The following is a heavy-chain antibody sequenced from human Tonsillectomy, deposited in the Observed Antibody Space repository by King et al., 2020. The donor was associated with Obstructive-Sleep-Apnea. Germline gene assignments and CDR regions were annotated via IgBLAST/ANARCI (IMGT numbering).Heavy chain of an antibody. J-gene: IGHJ6*02. D-gene: IGHD2-8*01. Sequence: LPLQESGPGLVKPSETLSLTCSVSGASISSTSYCWGWIRQPPGKGLEWIGNIDYSGSTNYNPSLKNRITISVDTSKDQLSLRLRSVTAADTAVYFCTRMVTAAYYYYAVDVWGQGTTVTVSS. CDR2: IDYSGST. CDR1: GASISSTSYC. CDR3: TRMVTAAYYYYAVDV. V-gene: IGHV4-39*07.